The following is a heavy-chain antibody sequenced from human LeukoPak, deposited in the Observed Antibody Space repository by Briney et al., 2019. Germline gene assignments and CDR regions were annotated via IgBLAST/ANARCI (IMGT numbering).Heavy chain of an antibody. J-gene: IGHJ4*02. CDR3: ARASGVGEQQLVLGY. CDR1: GGSISSGGYY. CDR2: IYYSGST. Sequence: SETLSLTCTLSGGSISSGGYYWSWIRQPPGKRLEWIGYIYYSGSTYYNPSLKSRVTISVDTSKNQFSLKLSSVTAADTAVYYCARASGVGEQQLVLGYWGQGTLVTVSS. V-gene: IGHV4-31*03. D-gene: IGHD6-13*01.